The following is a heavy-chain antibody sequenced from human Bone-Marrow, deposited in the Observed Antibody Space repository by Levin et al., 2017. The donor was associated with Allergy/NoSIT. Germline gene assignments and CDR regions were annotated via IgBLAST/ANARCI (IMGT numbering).Heavy chain of an antibody. Sequence: PGGSLRLSCAASGFTFSSYGMHWVRQAPGKGLEWVAVIWYDGSNKYYADSVKGRFTISRDNSKNTLYLQMNSLRAEDTAVYYCARGTLRFLELSNWFDPWGQGTLVTVSS. CDR3: ARGTLRFLELSNWFDP. CDR1: GFTFSSYG. D-gene: IGHD3-3*01. J-gene: IGHJ5*02. CDR2: IWYDGSNK. V-gene: IGHV3-33*01.